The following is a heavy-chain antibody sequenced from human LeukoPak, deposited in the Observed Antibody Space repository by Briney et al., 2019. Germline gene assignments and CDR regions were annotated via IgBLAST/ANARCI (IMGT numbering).Heavy chain of an antibody. D-gene: IGHD5-24*01. CDR1: GFTFSSYA. J-gene: IGHJ4*02. V-gene: IGHV3-30*04. Sequence: GGSLRLSCAASGFTFSSYAMHWVRQAPGKGLEWVAVISYDGSNKYYADSVKGRFTISRDNSKNTLYLQMNSLRAEDTAVYYCARGGEIEMATLILDYWGQGTLVTVSS. CDR2: ISYDGSNK. CDR3: ARGGEIEMATLILDY.